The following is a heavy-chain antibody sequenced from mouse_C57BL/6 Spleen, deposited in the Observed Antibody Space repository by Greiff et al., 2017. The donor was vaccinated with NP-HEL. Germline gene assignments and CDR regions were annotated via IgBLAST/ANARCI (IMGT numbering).Heavy chain of an antibody. V-gene: IGHV1-50*01. CDR1: GYTFTSYW. CDR3: ARDYGSSLFDY. CDR2: IDPSDSYT. D-gene: IGHD1-1*01. Sequence: QVQLQQPGAELVKPGASVKLSCKASGYTFTSYWMQWVKQRPGQGLEWIGEIDPSDSYTNYNQKFKGKATLTVDTSSSTAYMQLSSLTSEDSAVYYCARDYGSSLFDYWGQGTTLTVSS. J-gene: IGHJ2*01.